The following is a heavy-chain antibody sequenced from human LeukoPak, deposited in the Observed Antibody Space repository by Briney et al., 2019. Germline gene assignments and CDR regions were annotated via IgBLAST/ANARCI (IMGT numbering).Heavy chain of an antibody. V-gene: IGHV1-2*02. D-gene: IGHD4-17*01. J-gene: IGHJ4*02. CDR1: GYTFTGHY. CDR3: ARVTVTNGFPFDY. Sequence: ASVKVSCKASGYTFTGHYMHWVRQAPGQGLEWMGWINPNSGGTNYAQKFQGRVTMTRDTSISTAYMELSRLRSDDTAVYYCARVTVTNGFPFDYWGQGTLVTVSS. CDR2: INPNSGGT.